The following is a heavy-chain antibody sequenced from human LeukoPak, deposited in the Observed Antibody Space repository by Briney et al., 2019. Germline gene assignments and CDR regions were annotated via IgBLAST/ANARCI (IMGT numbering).Heavy chain of an antibody. CDR3: ARDRHPYYDSSGYSRGGLDY. CDR2: IYHSGST. V-gene: IGHV4-38-2*02. Sequence: PSETLSLTCTVSGYSISSGYYWGWIRQPPGKGLEWIGSIYHSGSTYYNPSLKSRVTISVDTSKNQFSLKLSSVTAADTAVYYCARDRHPYYDSSGYSRGGLDYWGQGTLVTVSS. D-gene: IGHD3-22*01. J-gene: IGHJ4*02. CDR1: GYSISSGYY.